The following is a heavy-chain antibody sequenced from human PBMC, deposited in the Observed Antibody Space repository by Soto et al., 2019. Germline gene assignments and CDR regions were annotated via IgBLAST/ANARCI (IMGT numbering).Heavy chain of an antibody. CDR1: GGTFSSYA. D-gene: IGHD5-18*01. CDR2: IIPIFGTA. J-gene: IGHJ6*02. CDR3: ARARVYSYKREYYYYYGMDV. V-gene: IGHV1-69*13. Sequence: SVKVSCKAPGGTFSSYAISWVRQAPGQGLEWMGGIIPIFGTANYAQKFQGRVTITADESTSTAYMELSSLRSEDTAVYYCARARVYSYKREYYYYYGMDVWGQGTTVTVSS.